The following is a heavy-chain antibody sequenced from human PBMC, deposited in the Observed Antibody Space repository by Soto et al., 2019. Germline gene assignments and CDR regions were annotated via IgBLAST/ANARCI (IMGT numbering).Heavy chain of an antibody. J-gene: IGHJ5*02. CDR3: ARQPYDSTGYYYGA. CDR2: MYSGGNT. Sequence: QLQLQESGPGLVKPSETLSLTCTVSGGSFSSSTYYWGWFRQPPGKGLEWIGSMYSGGNTYYNPTLKCRVTVSVDTSKNHFSLKLTSVTAADTAMYYCARQPYDSTGYYYGAWGQGTLVTVSS. V-gene: IGHV4-39*01. D-gene: IGHD3-22*01. CDR1: GGSFSSSTYY.